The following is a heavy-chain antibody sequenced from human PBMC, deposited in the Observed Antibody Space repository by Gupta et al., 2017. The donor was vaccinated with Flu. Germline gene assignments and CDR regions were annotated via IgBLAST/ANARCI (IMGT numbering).Heavy chain of an antibody. CDR2: ISYDGKRQ. Sequence: QVHLVESGGGVVQPGRSLRPSCVASGLNFSTFGMHWVRQVPGKGLEWVAGISYDGKRQFYADSVKDRFSISRDNSKDTLWLQMSSLRVDDAAAYYCARDDAYHPTVSFYDLDLWGQGTTVTVSS. V-gene: IGHV3-30*03. CDR1: GLNFSTFG. J-gene: IGHJ6*02. D-gene: IGHD3-16*01. CDR3: ARDDAYHPTVSFYDLDL.